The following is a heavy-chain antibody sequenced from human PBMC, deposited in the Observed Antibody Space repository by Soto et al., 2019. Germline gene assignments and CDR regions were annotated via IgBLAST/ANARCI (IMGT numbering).Heavy chain of an antibody. V-gene: IGHV4-31*11. J-gene: IGHJ5*02. CDR1: GGSISSSNY. CDR3: ARSVDP. CDR2: IFYSGTT. Sequence: NPSETLSLTCAVSGGSISSSNYWSWIRQHPGKGLEWIGYIFYSGTTYYNPSLKSRVTISVDTSKNQFSLKLSSVTAADTAVYYCARSVDPWGQATQVTVSS.